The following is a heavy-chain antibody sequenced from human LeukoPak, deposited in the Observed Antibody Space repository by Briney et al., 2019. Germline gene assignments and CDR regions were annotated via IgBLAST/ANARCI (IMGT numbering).Heavy chain of an antibody. V-gene: IGHV4-39*07. CDR3: ASLQGYCSGNRCPSSANYYYYMDV. Sequence: SETLSLTCTVSGGSIRSNYYWGWIRQPPGKGLEWIGSIYYNGNSYYNPSLKSRVTMSIDTSKNQFSLKVNSVTAADTAVYYCASLQGYCSGNRCPSSANYYYYMDVWGKGTTVTVSS. D-gene: IGHD2-15*01. CDR1: GGSIRSNYY. J-gene: IGHJ6*03. CDR2: IYYNGNS.